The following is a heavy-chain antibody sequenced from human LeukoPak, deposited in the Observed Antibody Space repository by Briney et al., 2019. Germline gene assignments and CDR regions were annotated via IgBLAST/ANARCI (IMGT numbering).Heavy chain of an antibody. J-gene: IGHJ4*02. Sequence: SVKVSCKASGYTFTSYDISWVRQAPGQGLEWMGGIIPIFGTANYAQKFQGRVTITADESTSTAYMELSSLRSEDTAVYYCARGVRGIQLSYFDYWGQGTLVTVSS. V-gene: IGHV1-69*13. CDR3: ARGVRGIQLSYFDY. D-gene: IGHD5-18*01. CDR1: GYTFTSYD. CDR2: IIPIFGTA.